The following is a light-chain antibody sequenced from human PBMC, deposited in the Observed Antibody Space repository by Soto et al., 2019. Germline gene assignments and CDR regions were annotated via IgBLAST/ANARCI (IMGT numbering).Light chain of an antibody. CDR3: QQYNNRPPYT. V-gene: IGKV3-15*01. Sequence: EIVLTQSPGPLSLSPGDRATLSCRASQSVRSNFLAWYQQKPGQAPRLLIYGASTRVTGIPARFSGSGSGTEFSLTISSLQSEDFAVYYCQQYNNRPPYTLGQGTRLEIK. CDR1: QSVRSN. J-gene: IGKJ5*01. CDR2: GAS.